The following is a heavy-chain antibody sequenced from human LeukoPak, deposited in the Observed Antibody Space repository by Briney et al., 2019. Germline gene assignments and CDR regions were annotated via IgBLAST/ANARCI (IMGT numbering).Heavy chain of an antibody. Sequence: PGGSLRLSCAASGFTFSSYGMHWVRQAPGKGLEWVAFIRYDGSNKYYADSVKGRFTISRDNSKNTPYLQMNSLRSEDTAVYYCARSDTLPEHVLRFYDMDVWGKGTTVTVSS. CDR2: IRYDGSNK. CDR3: ARSDTLPEHVLRFYDMDV. CDR1: GFTFSSYG. J-gene: IGHJ6*03. V-gene: IGHV3-30*02. D-gene: IGHD3-3*01.